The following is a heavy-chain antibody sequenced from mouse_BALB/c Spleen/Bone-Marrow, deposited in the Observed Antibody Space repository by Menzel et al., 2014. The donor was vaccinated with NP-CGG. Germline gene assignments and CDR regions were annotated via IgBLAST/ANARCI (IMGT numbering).Heavy chain of an antibody. Sequence: VQPQQSAAELTRPGASVKMACKASGYTFTSYTIQWVKQRPGQGLEWIGYINPTRGYTDYNQKFKDKTTLTADKSSSTAYMQLSSLTSEDSAVYFWAREGTYYAYFDYWGQGTTLTVSS. CDR2: INPTRGYT. J-gene: IGHJ2*01. V-gene: IGHV1-4*02. CDR1: GYTFTSYT. CDR3: AREGTYYAYFDY. D-gene: IGHD1-1*01.